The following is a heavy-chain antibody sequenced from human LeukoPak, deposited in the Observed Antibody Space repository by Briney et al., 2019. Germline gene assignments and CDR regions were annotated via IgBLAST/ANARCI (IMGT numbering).Heavy chain of an antibody. J-gene: IGHJ4*02. Sequence: SVKVSCKASAGTFSSYAISWVRQAPGQGLEWMGGIIPIFGTANYAQKFQGRVTITADESTSTAYMELSSLRSEDTAVYYCASFGGSYHLFDYWGQGTLVTVSS. D-gene: IGHD1-26*01. V-gene: IGHV1-69*01. CDR3: ASFGGSYHLFDY. CDR2: IIPIFGTA. CDR1: AGTFSSYA.